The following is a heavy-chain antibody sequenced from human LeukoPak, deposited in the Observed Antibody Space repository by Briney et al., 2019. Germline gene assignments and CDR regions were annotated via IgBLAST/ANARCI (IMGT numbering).Heavy chain of an antibody. Sequence: GGSLRLSCAASGFTFSSYSTNWVRQAPGKGLEWVSYISSSSSTIYYADSVKGRFTISRDNAKSSLYLQMNSLRAEDTAVYYCARETLGYCSSTSCYTGSDAFDIWGQGTMVTVSS. CDR3: ARETLGYCSSTSCYTGSDAFDI. CDR1: GFTFSSYS. J-gene: IGHJ3*02. CDR2: ISSSSSTI. D-gene: IGHD2-2*02. V-gene: IGHV3-48*01.